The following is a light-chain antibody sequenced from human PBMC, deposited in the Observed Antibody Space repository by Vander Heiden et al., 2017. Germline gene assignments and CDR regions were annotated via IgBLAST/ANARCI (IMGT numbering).Light chain of an antibody. CDR2: GVS. J-gene: IGLJ2*01. Sequence: QSALTQHPSASGSPGQSVTISCTGTSSDVGGYNYVSWYQQHPAKAPKLILYGVSGRPSGVPDRFSGSKSGNTASLTVSGLQAEDEADYFCSSYAGTNNLLFGGGTKLTVL. CDR1: SSDVGGYNY. CDR3: SSYAGTNNLL. V-gene: IGLV2-8*01.